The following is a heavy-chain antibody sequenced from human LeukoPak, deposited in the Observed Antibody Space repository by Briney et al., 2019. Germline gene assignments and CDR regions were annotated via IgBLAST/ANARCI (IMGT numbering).Heavy chain of an antibody. CDR1: GFSLSDYY. CDR3: GRDRGYGASH. V-gene: IGHV3-11*04. CDR2: ITSRGGSI. J-gene: IGHJ4*02. Sequence: PGGPLRLSCAASGFSLSDYYMSWIRQAPGKGLEWVSYITSRGGSIFYADSLKGRFTISRDNAKNSLFLQMNSLRAEDTAVYYCGRDRGYGASHWGQGTLVTVSS. D-gene: IGHD5-12*01.